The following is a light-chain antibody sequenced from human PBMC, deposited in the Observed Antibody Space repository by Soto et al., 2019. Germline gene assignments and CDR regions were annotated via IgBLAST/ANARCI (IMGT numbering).Light chain of an antibody. Sequence: DIVLTQSPGTLSLSPGERATLSCRASQSVRSTSLAWYQQRPGQAPRLVIYGASTRATGIPARFSGGGSGTEFTLTISSLQSEDFAAYYCQQRSNWPLTFGGGTKGDIK. CDR3: QQRSNWPLT. V-gene: IGKV3D-20*02. CDR1: QSVRSTS. CDR2: GAS. J-gene: IGKJ4*01.